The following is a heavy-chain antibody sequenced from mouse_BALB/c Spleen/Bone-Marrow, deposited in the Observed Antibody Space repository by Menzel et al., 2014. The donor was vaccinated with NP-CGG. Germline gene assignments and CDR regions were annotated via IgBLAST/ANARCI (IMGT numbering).Heavy chain of an antibody. CDR2: ISNGGGST. Sequence: EVMLVESGGGLVQPGGSLKLSCATFGFTFRDYYMYWVRQTPEKRLEWVAYISNGGGSTYYPDTVKGRFTISRDNAKNTLYLQMSRLKSEDTAMYYCARQGTLDYWGQGTSVTVSS. J-gene: IGHJ4*01. V-gene: IGHV5-12*02. CDR1: GFTFRDYY. CDR3: ARQGTLDY.